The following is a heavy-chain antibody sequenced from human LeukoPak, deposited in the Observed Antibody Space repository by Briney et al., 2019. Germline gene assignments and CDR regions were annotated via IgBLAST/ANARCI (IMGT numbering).Heavy chain of an antibody. V-gene: IGHV3-21*01. Sequence: GGSLRLSRAASGFTVSGNCMSWVRQAPGKGLEWVSSISSSSSYIYYADSVKGRFTISRDNAKNSLYLQMNSLRAEDTAVYYCARDNFGYGGNFDAFDIWGQGTMVTVSS. J-gene: IGHJ3*02. CDR1: GFTVSGNC. CDR3: ARDNFGYGGNFDAFDI. D-gene: IGHD4-23*01. CDR2: ISSSSSYI.